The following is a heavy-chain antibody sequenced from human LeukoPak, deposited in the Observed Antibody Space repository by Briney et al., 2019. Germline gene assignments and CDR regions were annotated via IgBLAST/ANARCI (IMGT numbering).Heavy chain of an antibody. J-gene: IGHJ5*02. CDR1: GYSFTSYG. D-gene: IGHD5-12*01. V-gene: IGHV1-18*01. Sequence: ASVKVSCKASGYSFTSYGISWVRQAPGQGLEWMGWIGAYNGNTNYAQKLQGRVTMTTDTSTSTTYMELRSLRSDDTAVYYCARDRYERGNWFDPWGQGTLVTVSS. CDR3: ARDRYERGNWFDP. CDR2: IGAYNGNT.